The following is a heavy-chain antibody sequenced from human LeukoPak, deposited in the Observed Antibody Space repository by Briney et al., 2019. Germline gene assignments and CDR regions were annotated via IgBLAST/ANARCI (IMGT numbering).Heavy chain of an antibody. CDR1: GYSISSGYY. Sequence: PSETLSLTCTVSGYSISSGYYWGWIRQPPGKGLEWIGSIYHSGSTYYNPSLKSRVTISVDTSKNQFSLKLSSVTAADTAVYYCARAKPSIAAAGTIGYWGLGTLVTVSS. CDR3: ARAKPSIAAAGTIGY. D-gene: IGHD6-13*01. J-gene: IGHJ4*02. CDR2: IYHSGST. V-gene: IGHV4-38-2*02.